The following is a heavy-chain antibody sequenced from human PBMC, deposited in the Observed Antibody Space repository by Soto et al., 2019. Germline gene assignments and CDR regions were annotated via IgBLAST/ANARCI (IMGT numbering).Heavy chain of an antibody. CDR3: AKWTGRYWRGGRCSLDDPFDW. J-gene: IGHJ4*02. Sequence: EVHLLESGGDLVQPGGSLRLSCAASGFTFSNYAMSWVRQAPGKGLDWVSGISGSAASTFYADSVKGRFTISRDNAKNTLYLQMNSLRAEDTAVYYCAKWTGRYWRGGRCSLDDPFDWWGQGNLVTVS. D-gene: IGHD2-15*01. CDR2: ISGSAAST. V-gene: IGHV3-23*01. CDR1: GFTFSNYA.